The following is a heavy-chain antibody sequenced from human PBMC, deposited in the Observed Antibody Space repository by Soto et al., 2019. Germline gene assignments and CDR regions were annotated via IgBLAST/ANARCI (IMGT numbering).Heavy chain of an antibody. CDR1: GYTFTGYY. CDR3: ARAQERPTVTTAFDI. J-gene: IGHJ3*02. CDR2: INPNSGGT. D-gene: IGHD4-4*01. Sequence: ASVKVSCKASGYTFTGYYMHWVRQAPGQGLEWMGWINPNSGGTNYAQKFQGWVTMTRDTSISTAYMELSRLRSDDTAVYYCARAQERPTVTTAFDIWGQGTMVTVSS. V-gene: IGHV1-2*04.